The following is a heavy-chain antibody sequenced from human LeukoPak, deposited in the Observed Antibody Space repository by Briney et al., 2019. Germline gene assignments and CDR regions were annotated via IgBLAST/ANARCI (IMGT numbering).Heavy chain of an antibody. CDR1: GYTFTGYY. J-gene: IGHJ4*02. CDR3: ARDEMDYYGSGSYYYDY. D-gene: IGHD3-10*01. CDR2: INPNSGGT. Sequence: ASVKVSCKASGYTFTGYYMHWVRQAPGQGVEWMGWINPNSGGTNYAQKFQGRVTMTRDTSITTAYMEPSRLRSDDTAVYYCARDEMDYYGSGSYYYDYWGQGTLVTVSS. V-gene: IGHV1-2*02.